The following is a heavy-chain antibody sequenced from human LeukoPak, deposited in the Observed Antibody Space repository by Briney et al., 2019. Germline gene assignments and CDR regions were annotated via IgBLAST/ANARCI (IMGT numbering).Heavy chain of an antibody. Sequence: ASVKVSCKASGYTFTSYGVSWVRQAPGQGLEWMGWINPNSGGTNYAQKFQGRVTMTRDTSISTAYMELSRLRSDDTAVYYCARDRGYSSSFSDYWGQGTLVTVSS. V-gene: IGHV1-2*02. CDR2: INPNSGGT. CDR3: ARDRGYSSSFSDY. J-gene: IGHJ4*02. D-gene: IGHD6-13*01. CDR1: GYTFTSYG.